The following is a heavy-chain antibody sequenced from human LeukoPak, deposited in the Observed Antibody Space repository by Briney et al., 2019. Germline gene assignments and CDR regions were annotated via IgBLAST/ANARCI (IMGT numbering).Heavy chain of an antibody. V-gene: IGHV3-74*03. Sequence: GGSLRLSCAASGFTFITYWMHWVRQAPGKGLVWVSRIKGDGTITTYADSVRGRFTISRDNAKNTLYLQMNSLRAEDTAVYYCARVVGSTMLAPFDFWGQGMLVTVSS. J-gene: IGHJ4*02. CDR1: GFTFITYW. D-gene: IGHD1-26*01. CDR2: IKGDGTIT. CDR3: ARVVGSTMLAPFDF.